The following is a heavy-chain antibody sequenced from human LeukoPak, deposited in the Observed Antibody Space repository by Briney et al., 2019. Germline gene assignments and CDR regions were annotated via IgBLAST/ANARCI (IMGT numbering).Heavy chain of an antibody. J-gene: IGHJ5*02. CDR1: GFTFSTYT. D-gene: IGHD3-9*01. V-gene: IGHV3-21*01. Sequence: GGSLRLSCAASGFTFSTYTMNWVRQAPGKGLEWVSSISSSGSHIYYADSVKGRFTISRDSAKNSLYLQMNSLRAEDTAVYYCARENLLTGYHPWGQGTLVTVSS. CDR2: ISSSGSHI. CDR3: ARENLLTGYHP.